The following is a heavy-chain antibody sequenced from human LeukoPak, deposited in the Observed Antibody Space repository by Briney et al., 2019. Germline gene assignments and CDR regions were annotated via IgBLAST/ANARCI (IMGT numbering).Heavy chain of an antibody. J-gene: IGHJ4*02. D-gene: IGHD6-19*01. CDR3: AKDSHWLVQVYFDY. Sequence: PGGSLRLSCAASGFTFSSYALSWVRQAPGKGLEWVSAICGSGGSTYYADSVKGRFTISRDNSKNTLYLQMNSLRAEDTAVYYCAKDSHWLVQVYFDYWGQGTLVTVSS. CDR1: GFTFSSYA. CDR2: ICGSGGST. V-gene: IGHV3-23*01.